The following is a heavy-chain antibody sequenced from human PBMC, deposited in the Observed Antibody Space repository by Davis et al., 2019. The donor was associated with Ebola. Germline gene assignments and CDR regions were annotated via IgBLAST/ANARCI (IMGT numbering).Heavy chain of an antibody. V-gene: IGHV3-7*01. Sequence: LSLTCAASGFTFSSYWMSWVRQAPGKGLEWVANIKQDGIEKYYVDSVEGRFSVSRDNAKNSLYLQMNSLRAEDTAVYYCAREGGGSWGYWGQGTLVTVSS. J-gene: IGHJ4*02. CDR3: AREGGGSWGY. CDR1: GFTFSSYW. D-gene: IGHD2-15*01. CDR2: IKQDGIEK.